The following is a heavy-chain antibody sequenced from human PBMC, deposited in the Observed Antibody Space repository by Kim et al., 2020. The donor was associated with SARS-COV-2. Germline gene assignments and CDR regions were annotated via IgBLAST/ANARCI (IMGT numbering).Heavy chain of an antibody. D-gene: IGHD2-2*01. V-gene: IGHV3-21*01. CDR1: GFTFSSYS. CDR3: ARGEDIVVVPAGNWSMDV. J-gene: IGHJ6*02. CDR2: ISSSSSYI. Sequence: GGSLRLSCAASGFTFSSYSMNWVRQAPGKGLEWVSSISSSSSYIYYADSVKGRFTISRDNAKNSLYLQMNSLRAEDTAVYYCARGEDIVVVPAGNWSMDVWGQGTTVTVSS.